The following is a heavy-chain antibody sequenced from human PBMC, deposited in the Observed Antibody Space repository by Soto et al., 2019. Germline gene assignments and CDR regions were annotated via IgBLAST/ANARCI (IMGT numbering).Heavy chain of an antibody. J-gene: IGHJ6*02. Sequence: GESLKISCKGSGYSFTNYWIGWVRQKPGKGLEWMGTIFPGDSDTRYSPSFQGQVTFSADKSINTAYLQWSSLKASDTAIYYCARQGCSGGSCTYGVDVWGQGTTVTVSS. CDR1: GYSFTNYW. V-gene: IGHV5-51*01. D-gene: IGHD2-15*01. CDR3: ARQGCSGGSCTYGVDV. CDR2: IFPGDSDT.